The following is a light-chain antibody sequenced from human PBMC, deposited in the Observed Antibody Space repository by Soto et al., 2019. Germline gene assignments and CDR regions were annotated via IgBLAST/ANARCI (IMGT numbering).Light chain of an antibody. CDR1: TSNFGAGYD. J-gene: IGLJ1*01. V-gene: IGLV1-40*01. Sequence: QSVLTQPPSGSGAPGQRVTISCPGGTSNFGAGYDVHWSQRLQGTAPKVLIFNNNNRPSGVPDRFSGSKSGTSASLAITGLQAEDEADYYCQSYDSSLSGSYVFGTGTKLTVL. CDR3: QSYDSSLSGSYV. CDR2: NNN.